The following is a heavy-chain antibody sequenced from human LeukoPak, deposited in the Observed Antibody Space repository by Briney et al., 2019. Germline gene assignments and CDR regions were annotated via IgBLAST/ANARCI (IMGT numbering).Heavy chain of an antibody. CDR2: IYYSGST. J-gene: IGHJ4*02. CDR1: GGSISSYY. CDR3: ARAGYCSGGSCLSIDY. D-gene: IGHD2-15*01. V-gene: IGHV4-59*01. Sequence: SETLSLTCTVSGGSISSYYWSWIRQPPGKGLEWIGYIYYSGSTNYNPSLKSRVTISVDTSKNQFSLKLSSVTAADTAVYYCARAGYCSGGSCLSIDYWGQGTLVTVSS.